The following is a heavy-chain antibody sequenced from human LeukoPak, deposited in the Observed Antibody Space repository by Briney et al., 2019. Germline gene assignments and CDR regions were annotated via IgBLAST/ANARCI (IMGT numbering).Heavy chain of an antibody. J-gene: IGHJ5*02. CDR1: GDSISSSSYS. CDR2: IYYSGST. D-gene: IGHD6-13*01. CDR3: ARNIAAAGTKWFDP. V-gene: IGHV4-39*07. Sequence: PSETLSPTCTVSGDSISSSSYSWGWIRQPPGKGLEWIGSIYYSGSTYYNPSLKSRVTISVDTSKNQFSLKLSSVTAADTAVYYCARNIAAAGTKWFDPWGQGTLVTVSS.